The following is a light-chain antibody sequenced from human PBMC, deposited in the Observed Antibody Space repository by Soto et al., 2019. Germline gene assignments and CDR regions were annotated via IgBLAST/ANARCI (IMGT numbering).Light chain of an antibody. Sequence: EIVMTQSPATLSVSPGERATLSCRASQSVSSNLAWYQQNPGQAPRLLIYGASTRATGIPARFSGSGSGTESTLTSSSLQSGDLAVDYCQQYNNRPPLTFGGGTKVEIK. CDR1: QSVSSN. J-gene: IGKJ4*01. CDR3: QQYNNRPPLT. V-gene: IGKV3-15*01. CDR2: GAS.